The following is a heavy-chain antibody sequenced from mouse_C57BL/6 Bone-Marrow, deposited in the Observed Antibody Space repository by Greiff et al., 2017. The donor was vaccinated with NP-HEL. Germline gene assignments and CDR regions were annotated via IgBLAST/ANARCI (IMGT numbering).Heavy chain of an antibody. J-gene: IGHJ3*01. V-gene: IGHV1-18*01. CDR2: INPYNGGT. D-gene: IGHD2-1*01. CDR3: ARGGYYGIVFAY. Sequence: DVQLQESGPELVKPGASMKISCKASGYSFTDYTMNWVKQSHGKNLEWIGLINPYNGGTTYNQKFKGKATLTVDKSSSTAYMELLSLTSEDSAVYYCARGGYYGIVFAYWGQGTLVTVSA. CDR1: GYSFTDYT.